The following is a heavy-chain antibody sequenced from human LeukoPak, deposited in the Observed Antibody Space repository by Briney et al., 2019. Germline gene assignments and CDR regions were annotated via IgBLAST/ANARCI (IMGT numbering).Heavy chain of an antibody. CDR1: GFTFNNAW. J-gene: IGHJ5*02. CDR2: IKSKNVGGTT. V-gene: IGHV3-15*01. CDR3: TSHAAFDP. Sequence: GGSLRLSCAASGFTFNNAWMNWVRQAPGKGLEWVGRIKSKNVGGTTDYAAPVKGRFTISRGDSKNTVYLQMDSLKIEDTAVYYCTSHAAFDPWGQGTLVTVSS.